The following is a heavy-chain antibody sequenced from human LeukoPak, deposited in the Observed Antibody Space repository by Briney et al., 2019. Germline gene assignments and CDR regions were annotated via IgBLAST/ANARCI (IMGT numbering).Heavy chain of an antibody. CDR2: ISHDSETI. CDR1: GFTFRIYG. D-gene: IGHD5-24*01. V-gene: IGHV3-48*04. Sequence: GGSLRLSCAASGFTFRIYGMNWVRQAPGKGPEWVSYISHDSETINYADSVKGRFTMSRDNAKSSLYLQVSSLRADDTAVYYCARATRNGYDYWGQGTLVTVSS. J-gene: IGHJ4*02. CDR3: ARATRNGYDY.